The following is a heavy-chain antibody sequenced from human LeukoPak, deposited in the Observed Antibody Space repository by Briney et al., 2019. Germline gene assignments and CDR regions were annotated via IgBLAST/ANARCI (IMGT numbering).Heavy chain of an antibody. CDR2: ISAYNGNT. V-gene: IGHV1-18*01. CDR3: ARLPAAYWYFDL. CDR1: GYTFTSYG. J-gene: IGHJ2*01. D-gene: IGHD2-2*01. Sequence: ASVKVSCKASGYTFTSYGISWVRQAPGQWLEWMGWISAYNGNTNYAQKLQGRVTMTTDTSTSTAYMELRSLRSDDTAVYYCARLPAAYWYFDLWGRGTLVTVSS.